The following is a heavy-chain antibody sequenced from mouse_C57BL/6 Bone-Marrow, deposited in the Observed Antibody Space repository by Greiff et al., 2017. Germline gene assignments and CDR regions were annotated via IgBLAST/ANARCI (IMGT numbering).Heavy chain of an antibody. CDR1: GYTFTSYW. CDR2: IYPGRGST. CDR3: ARPDYSNYWYFDV. Sequence: QVQLKQPGAELVKPGASVKMSCTASGYTFTSYWITWVKQRPGQGLEWIGDIYPGRGSTNYNAKFKSKATLTGDTSSSTAYMQRSSLTSEDSAVYYCARPDYSNYWYFDVWGTGTTVTVSS. V-gene: IGHV1-55*01. J-gene: IGHJ1*03. D-gene: IGHD2-5*01.